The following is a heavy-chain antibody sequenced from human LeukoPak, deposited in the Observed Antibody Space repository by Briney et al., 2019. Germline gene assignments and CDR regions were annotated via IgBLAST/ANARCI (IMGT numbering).Heavy chain of an antibody. J-gene: IGHJ4*02. CDR2: VSYDGSNK. D-gene: IGHD4-17*01. CDR1: GFTFSNHP. V-gene: IGHV3-30-3*01. Sequence: PGGSLRLSCAAAGFTFSNHPIHWVRQAPGKGLDWVALVSYDGSNKYYADSVQGRFTISRDNSKNMIYLQMNSLRVEDTAVYYCVRDDYGDYGLLDYWGQGTLVTVSS. CDR3: VRDDYGDYGLLDY.